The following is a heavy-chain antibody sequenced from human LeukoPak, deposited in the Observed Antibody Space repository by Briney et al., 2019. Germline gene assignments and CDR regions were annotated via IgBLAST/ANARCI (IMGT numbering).Heavy chain of an antibody. D-gene: IGHD2-2*01. Sequence: ASVKVSCKASGYTFTVCYLHWVRQAPGQGLEWMGYIKPTSGDSNYAQTFQDRGTMTPDTTISTAYLELSGLTSDDTAVYYCSTEDKYCTTTTCCDYWGQGTLVTVSS. CDR1: GYTFTVCY. J-gene: IGHJ4*02. CDR2: IKPTSGDS. CDR3: STEDKYCTTTTCCDY. V-gene: IGHV1-2*02.